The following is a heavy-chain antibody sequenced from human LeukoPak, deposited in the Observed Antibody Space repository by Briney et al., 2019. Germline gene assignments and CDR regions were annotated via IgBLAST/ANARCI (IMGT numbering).Heavy chain of an antibody. Sequence: GGPLRLSCAASGFTFSSYAMSWVCQAPGKGLEWVSAISGSGGSTYYADSVKGRFTISRDNSKNTLYLQMNSLRAEDTAVYYCAKSERALIVVVILDYWGQGTLVTVSS. D-gene: IGHD2-15*01. CDR2: ISGSGGST. V-gene: IGHV3-23*01. J-gene: IGHJ4*02. CDR3: AKSERALIVVVILDY. CDR1: GFTFSSYA.